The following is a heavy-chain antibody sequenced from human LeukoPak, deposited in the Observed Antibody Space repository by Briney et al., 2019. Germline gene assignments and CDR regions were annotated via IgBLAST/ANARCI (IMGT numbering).Heavy chain of an antibody. V-gene: IGHV1-2*02. CDR2: IKPNSSGT. Sequence: GASVKASCKASGYTFTGYYIDWGRQAPGQGRERIGWIKPNSSGTNYAQKFQGRVTMTRDTSISTAYMELSRLRSDDTAVYYCARGMTHFDYGGQGTLVTVSS. CDR3: ARGMTHFDY. J-gene: IGHJ4*02. D-gene: IGHD2-21*02. CDR1: GYTFTGYY.